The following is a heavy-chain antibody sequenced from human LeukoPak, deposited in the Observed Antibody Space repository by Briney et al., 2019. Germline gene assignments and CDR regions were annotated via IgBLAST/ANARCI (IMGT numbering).Heavy chain of an antibody. Sequence: NPGRSLRLSCAASGFTFSSYAIHWVRQAPGKGLEWVSSISSSSSYIYYADSVKGRFTISRDNAKNSLYLQMNSLRAEDTAVYYCARIGPRGGVDYWGQGTLVTVSS. V-gene: IGHV3-21*01. CDR2: ISSSSSYI. CDR3: ARIGPRGGVDY. D-gene: IGHD2-21*01. J-gene: IGHJ4*02. CDR1: GFTFSSYA.